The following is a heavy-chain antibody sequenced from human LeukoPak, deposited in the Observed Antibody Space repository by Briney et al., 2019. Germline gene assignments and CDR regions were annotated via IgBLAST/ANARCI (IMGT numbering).Heavy chain of an antibody. D-gene: IGHD4-17*01. CDR3: ARRTATVTSFDY. Sequence: GESLKISCNGSGYSITSYWSGWLRQMPGKGLEWMGIIYPGDSDTRYSPSFQGQVTISADKSISTAYLQWSSLKASDTAMYYCARRTATVTSFDYWGQGTLVTVSS. CDR1: GYSITSYW. CDR2: IYPGDSDT. V-gene: IGHV5-51*01. J-gene: IGHJ4*02.